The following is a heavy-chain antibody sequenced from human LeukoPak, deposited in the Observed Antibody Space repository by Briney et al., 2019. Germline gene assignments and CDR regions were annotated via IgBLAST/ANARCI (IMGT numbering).Heavy chain of an antibody. J-gene: IGHJ4*02. CDR3: TRESLGPVWFGELFDY. Sequence: GGSLRLSCAASGFTFSSYSMNWVRQAPGKGLEWVGFIRSKAYGGTTEYAASVKGRFTISRDDSKSIAYLQMNSLKTEDTAVYYCTRESLGPVWFGELFDYWGQGTLVTVSS. CDR2: IRSKAYGGTT. CDR1: GFTFSSYS. D-gene: IGHD3-10*01. V-gene: IGHV3-49*04.